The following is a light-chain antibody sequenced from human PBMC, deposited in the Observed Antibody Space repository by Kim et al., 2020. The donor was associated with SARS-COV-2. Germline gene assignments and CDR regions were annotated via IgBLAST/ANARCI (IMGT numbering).Light chain of an antibody. CDR2: DIS. Sequence: GQSITVSASGTSSDVDCYNNHAWYQQYPGKAPNLMIYDISNRPSGISNRFSGSKSGNTASLTISGLQAEDEANYYFCSYTGTTTLVFGGGTQLTVL. CDR3: CSYTGTTTLV. J-gene: IGLJ3*02. V-gene: IGLV2-14*03. CDR1: SSDVDCYNN.